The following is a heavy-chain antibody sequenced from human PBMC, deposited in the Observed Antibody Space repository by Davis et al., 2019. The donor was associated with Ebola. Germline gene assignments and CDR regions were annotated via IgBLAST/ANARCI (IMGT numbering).Heavy chain of an antibody. D-gene: IGHD6-13*01. CDR2: MNPNSGNT. V-gene: IGHV1-8*02. J-gene: IGHJ6*02. CDR3: ARDRTYSSSWGGYYYGMDV. Sequence: ASVKVSCKASGGTFSSYAISWVRQAPGQGLEWMGWMNPNSGNTGYAQKFQGRVTMTRNTSISTAYMELSSLRSEETAVYYCARDRTYSSSWGGYYYGMDVWGQGTTVTVSS. CDR1: GGTFSSYA.